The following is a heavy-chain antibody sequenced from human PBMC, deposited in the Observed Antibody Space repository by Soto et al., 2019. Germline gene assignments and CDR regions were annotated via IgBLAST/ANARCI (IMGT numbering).Heavy chain of an antibody. V-gene: IGHV3-49*03. CDR1: GFTFDDYA. J-gene: IGHJ6*02. CDR2: IRSKAYGGTT. Sequence: PVGSLRLSCTASGFTFDDYAMSWFRQAPGKGLEWVGFIRSKAYGGTTENAASVKGRFTISRDDSKSIAYLQMNSLKTEDTAVYYCTRGRITVAGALYAMDVWGPGTTVTVSS. D-gene: IGHD6-19*01. CDR3: TRGRITVAGALYAMDV.